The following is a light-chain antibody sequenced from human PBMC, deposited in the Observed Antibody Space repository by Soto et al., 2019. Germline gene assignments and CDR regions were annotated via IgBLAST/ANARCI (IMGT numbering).Light chain of an antibody. J-gene: IGKJ1*01. V-gene: IGKV3-15*01. CDR3: QHRHNWPTWT. Sequence: EIVMTQSPATLSVSPGERATLSCRASQSVSSNLAWYQQKPGQAPRLLIYGASTRATGIPARFSGSGSGTEFTLTISSLQSEDFAVYYCQHRHNWPTWTFGQGTKVDIK. CDR2: GAS. CDR1: QSVSSN.